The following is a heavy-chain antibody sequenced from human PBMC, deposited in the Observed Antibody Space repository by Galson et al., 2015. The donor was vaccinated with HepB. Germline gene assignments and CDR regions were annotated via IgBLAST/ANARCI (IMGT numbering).Heavy chain of an antibody. CDR1: GYTFTNYA. CDR2: VNVGNGNT. J-gene: IGHJ5*02. CDR3: ARDPITLLRGRIVGSNWFDP. Sequence: SVKVSCKASGYTFTNYAIHWVRQAPGQRLEWMGWVNVGNGNTRYSQKFQARVTFTRDTSASIAYMELSSLTSEDTALYYCARDPITLLRGRIVGSNWFDPWGQGTPVTVSS. V-gene: IGHV1-3*01. D-gene: IGHD3-10*01.